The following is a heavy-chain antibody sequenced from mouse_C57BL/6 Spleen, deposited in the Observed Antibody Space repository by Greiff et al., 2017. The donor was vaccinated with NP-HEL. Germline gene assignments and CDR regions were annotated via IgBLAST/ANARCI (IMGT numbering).Heavy chain of an antibody. Sequence: QVQLQQSGAELARPGASVKLSCKASGYTFTSHGISWVKQRTGQGLEWIGEIYPRSGNTYYNEKFKGKATLTADKSSSTAYMELRSLTSEDSAVYFCARGEIYDGYYLGLMDYWGQGTSVTVSS. CDR1: GYTFTSHG. D-gene: IGHD2-3*01. CDR3: ARGEIYDGYYLGLMDY. J-gene: IGHJ4*01. V-gene: IGHV1-81*01. CDR2: IYPRSGNT.